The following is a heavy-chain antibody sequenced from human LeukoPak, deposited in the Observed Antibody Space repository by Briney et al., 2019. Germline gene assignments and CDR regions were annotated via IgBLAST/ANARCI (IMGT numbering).Heavy chain of an antibody. CDR2: ISYDGSNK. CDR3: ARDSSGWYRGFDP. Sequence: QPGGSLRLSCAASGFTFSSYAMHWVRQAPGKGLEWVAVISYDGSNKYYADSVKGRFTISRDNSKNTLYLQMNSLRAEDTAVYYCARDSSGWYRGFDPWGQGTLVTVSS. V-gene: IGHV3-30-3*01. J-gene: IGHJ5*02. CDR1: GFTFSSYA. D-gene: IGHD6-19*01.